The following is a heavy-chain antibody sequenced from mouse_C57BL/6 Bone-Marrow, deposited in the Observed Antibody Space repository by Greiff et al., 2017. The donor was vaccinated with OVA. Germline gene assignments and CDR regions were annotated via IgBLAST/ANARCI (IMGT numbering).Heavy chain of an antibody. V-gene: IGHV5-16*01. D-gene: IGHD6-2*01. CDR3: ARERDLFDYFDY. J-gene: IGHJ2*01. Sequence: EVHLVESEGGLVQPGSSMKLSCTASGFTFSDYYMAWVRQVPEKGLEWVATINYDGGSTYYLDSLKSRFIISRDNAKNILYLQMSSLKSEDTATYYCARERDLFDYFDYWGQGTTLTVSS. CDR2: INYDGGST. CDR1: GFTFSDYY.